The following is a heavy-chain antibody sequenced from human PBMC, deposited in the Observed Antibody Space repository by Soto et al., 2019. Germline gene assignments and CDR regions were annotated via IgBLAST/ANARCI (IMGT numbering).Heavy chain of an antibody. V-gene: IGHV4-59*08. CDR2: IYYTGTT. CDR3: ARLGGYYQAFNI. J-gene: IGHJ4*01. CDR1: YSPLRNFF. D-gene: IGHD3-22*01. Sequence: PSGTPSPTFTVSYSPLRNFFWGWFPQPPGLGLEWVGYIYYTGTTTYNPSLRSRVAISLDASKSQFSLNLRSVTAADTAVYYCARLGGYYQAFNIWGPGALVTVSS.